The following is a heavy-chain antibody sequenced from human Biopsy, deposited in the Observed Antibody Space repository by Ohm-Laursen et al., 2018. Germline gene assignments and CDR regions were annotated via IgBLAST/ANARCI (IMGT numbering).Heavy chain of an antibody. V-gene: IGHV1-69*06. Sequence: GSSVKVSCKAPEGTFSNYGVNWVRQAPGQGLEWLGGNIPILGTGNYAQKFQDRVTVAADTSTSTATMELRSLRSDDTAVYYCARDRPSVPTYAVFWGQGSLVTVSS. D-gene: IGHD2-2*01. CDR1: EGTFSNYG. CDR2: NIPILGTG. J-gene: IGHJ4*02. CDR3: ARDRPSVPTYAVF.